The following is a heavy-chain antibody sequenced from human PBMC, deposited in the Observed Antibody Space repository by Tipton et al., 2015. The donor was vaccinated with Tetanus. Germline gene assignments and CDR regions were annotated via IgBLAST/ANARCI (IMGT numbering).Heavy chain of an antibody. CDR3: ARGQNTATRNCVR. J-gene: IGHJ1*01. D-gene: IGHD1-14*01. CDR2: ISSSSNTI. V-gene: IGHV3-48*02. CDR1: DFTFSSYN. Sequence: SLRLSCAASDFTFSSYNMNWVRQAPGKGLEWVSYISSSSNTIYYGDSVKGRFTISRDNAKNSLYLQMNSLRDEDTAVYFCARGQNTATRNCVRWGPCILGTVSA.